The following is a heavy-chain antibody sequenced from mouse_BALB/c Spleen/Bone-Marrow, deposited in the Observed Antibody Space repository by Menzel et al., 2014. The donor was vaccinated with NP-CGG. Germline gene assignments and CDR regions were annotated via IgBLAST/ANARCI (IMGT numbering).Heavy chain of an antibody. CDR3: ARSGIGYYYGSNSYAMDY. J-gene: IGHJ4*01. CDR2: ISSGSSTI. V-gene: IGHV5-17*02. Sequence: EVHLVESGGGLVQPGGSRKLSRAASGFTFSSFGMHWVRQAPEKGLEWVAYISSGSSTIYYADTVKGRFTISRDNPKNTLFLQMTSLRSEDTAMYYCARSGIGYYYGSNSYAMDYWGQGTSVTVSS. CDR1: GFTFSSFG. D-gene: IGHD1-1*01.